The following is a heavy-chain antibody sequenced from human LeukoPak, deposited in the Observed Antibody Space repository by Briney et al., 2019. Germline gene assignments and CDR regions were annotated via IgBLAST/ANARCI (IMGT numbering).Heavy chain of an antibody. Sequence: SETLSLTCAVYGGSFSGYYWSWIRQPPGKGLEWIGEINHSGSTNYNPSLKSRVTISVDTSKNQFSLKLSSVTAADTAVYYCARDREQACSSTSCYYYYYMDVWGKGTTVTVSS. D-gene: IGHD2-2*01. CDR3: ARDREQACSSTSCYYYYYMDV. V-gene: IGHV4-34*01. J-gene: IGHJ6*03. CDR1: GGSFSGYY. CDR2: INHSGST.